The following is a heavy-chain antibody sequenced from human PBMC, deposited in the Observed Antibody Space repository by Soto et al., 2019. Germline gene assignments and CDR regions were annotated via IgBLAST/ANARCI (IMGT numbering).Heavy chain of an antibody. J-gene: IGHJ4*02. Sequence: PGGSLRLSCAASGFTFSGYEMNWVRQAPGKGLERVSYISSSGSTIYYADSVKGRFTISRDNAKNSLYLQMNSLRAEDTAVYYCARDQGAWLLYSSSSGGFDYWGQGTLVTVSS. D-gene: IGHD6-6*01. CDR3: ARDQGAWLLYSSSSGGFDY. CDR1: GFTFSGYE. V-gene: IGHV3-48*03. CDR2: ISSSGSTI.